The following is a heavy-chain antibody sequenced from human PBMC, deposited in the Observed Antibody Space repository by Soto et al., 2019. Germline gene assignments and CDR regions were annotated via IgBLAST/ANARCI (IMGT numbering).Heavy chain of an antibody. Sequence: PSETLSLTCAVYGGSFSGYYWNWIRQPPGKGLEWIGEINHSGSTNYNPSLKSRVTISLDTSKNQFSLKLSSVTAADTAVYYCARVGSGIAVRPFDYWGQGTLVTVSS. CDR3: ARVGSGIAVRPFDY. D-gene: IGHD6-19*01. CDR1: GGSFSGYY. V-gene: IGHV4-34*01. J-gene: IGHJ4*02. CDR2: INHSGST.